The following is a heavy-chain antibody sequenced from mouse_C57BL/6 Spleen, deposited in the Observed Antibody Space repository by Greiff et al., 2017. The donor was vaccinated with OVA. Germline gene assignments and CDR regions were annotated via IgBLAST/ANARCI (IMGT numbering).Heavy chain of an antibody. D-gene: IGHD1-1*01. CDR2: IYPGSGST. CDR3: VKSRYYGSSHWYFDV. V-gene: IGHV1-55*01. J-gene: IGHJ1*03. CDR1: GYTFTSYW. Sequence: VQLQQSGAELVKPGASVKMSCKASGYTFTSYWITWVKQRPGQGLEWIGDIYPGSGSTNYNENFKSKATLTVDTSSSTAYMQLSILTSEDSAVYYCVKSRYYGSSHWYFDVWGTGTTVTVSS.